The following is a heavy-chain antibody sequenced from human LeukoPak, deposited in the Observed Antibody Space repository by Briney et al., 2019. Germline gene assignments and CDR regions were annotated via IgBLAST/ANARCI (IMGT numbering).Heavy chain of an antibody. CDR2: IKQDGSEK. CDR1: GFTFSSYW. Sequence: GGSLRLSCAASGFTFSSYWMSWVRQAPGKGLEWVANIKQDGSEKYYVDSVKGRFTISRDNAKNSLYLQMNSLRAEDTAVYYCARDSGIVVVVAATTFDYWGQGTLVTVSS. J-gene: IGHJ4*02. V-gene: IGHV3-7*03. CDR3: ARDSGIVVVVAATTFDY. D-gene: IGHD2-15*01.